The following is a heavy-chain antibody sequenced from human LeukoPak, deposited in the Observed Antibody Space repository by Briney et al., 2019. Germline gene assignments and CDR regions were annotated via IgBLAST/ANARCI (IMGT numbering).Heavy chain of an antibody. Sequence: GGSLRLSCAASGFTFSSYAMSWVRQAPGKGLEWVSIISDSGGSTYYADSVKGRFTISRDNSKNTLYLQMNSLKADDTTVYYTAKDNSPYINSWLQFFQHWGQGTLVTVSS. J-gene: IGHJ1*01. CDR3: AKDNSPYINSWLQFFQH. D-gene: IGHD6-13*01. CDR1: GFTFSSYA. V-gene: IGHV3-23*01. CDR2: ISDSGGST.